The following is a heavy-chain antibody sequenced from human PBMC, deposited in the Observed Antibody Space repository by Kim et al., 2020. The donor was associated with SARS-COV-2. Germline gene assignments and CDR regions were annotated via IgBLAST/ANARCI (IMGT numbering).Heavy chain of an antibody. CDR2: ISGSGGST. CDR1: GFTFSSYA. D-gene: IGHD6-19*01. J-gene: IGHJ4*02. V-gene: IGHV3-23*01. Sequence: GGSLRLSCAASGFTFSSYAMSWVRQAPGKGLEWVSAISGSGGSTYYADSVKGRFTISRDNSKNTLYLQMNSLRAEDTAVYYCAKDFSPVSGWYYFDYWGQGTLVTVSS. CDR3: AKDFSPVSGWYYFDY.